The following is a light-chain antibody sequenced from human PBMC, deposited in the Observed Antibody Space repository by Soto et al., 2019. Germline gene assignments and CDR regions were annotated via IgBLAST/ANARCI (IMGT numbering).Light chain of an antibody. CDR2: AAS. J-gene: IGKJ2*01. CDR1: QGIRSD. V-gene: IGKV1-17*01. CDR3: LQHNDYPYT. Sequence: DMRMTHSPSSLSASVGDRVTITCLASQGIRSDLGWYQQKPGKAPKRLIYAASRLQSGVPSRFSAGGSGTEFILTISSLQPEDFATYYCLQHNDYPYTFGQGTKVDIK.